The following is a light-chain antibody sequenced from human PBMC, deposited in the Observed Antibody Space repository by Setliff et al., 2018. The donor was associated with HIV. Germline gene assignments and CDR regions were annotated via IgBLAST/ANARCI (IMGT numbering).Light chain of an antibody. CDR2: EVR. J-gene: IGLJ1*01. V-gene: IGLV2-14*01. CDR1: SSDVGGYSH. Sequence: QSVLALPASVSGSPGQSITISCTGTSSDVGGYSHVSWYQQHPGKAPKLIIYEVRNRPSGVSNRFSGSKSGNTASLTISGLQAEDEADYYCSSYAITNTLPFGTGTKVTVL. CDR3: SSYAITNTLP.